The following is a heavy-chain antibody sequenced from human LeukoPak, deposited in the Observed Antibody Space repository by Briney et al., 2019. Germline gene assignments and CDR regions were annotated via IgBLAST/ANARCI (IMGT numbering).Heavy chain of an antibody. CDR2: ISYDGSNK. D-gene: IGHD3-16*02. J-gene: IGHJ3*02. V-gene: IGHV3-30*03. CDR1: GFTFSSYG. Sequence: GGSLRLSCAASGFTFSSYGMHWVRQAPGKGLEWVAVISYDGSNKYYADSVKGRFTISRDSSRNTLYLQMNSLRAEDTAVYYCAADSDSRVRLGELSSDLEAFDIWGQGTLVTVSS. CDR3: AADSDSRVRLGELSSDLEAFDI.